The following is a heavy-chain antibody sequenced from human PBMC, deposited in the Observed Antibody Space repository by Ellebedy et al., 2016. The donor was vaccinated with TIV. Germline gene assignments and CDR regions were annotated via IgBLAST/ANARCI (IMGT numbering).Heavy chain of an antibody. Sequence: GESLKISXAASGFTFSSYAMSWVRQAPGKGLEWVSAISGSGGSTYYADSVKGRFTISRDNSKNTLYLQMNSLRAEDTAVYYCAKDEANYPLYWGQGTLVTVSS. CDR1: GFTFSSYA. V-gene: IGHV3-23*01. CDR3: AKDEANYPLY. J-gene: IGHJ4*02. CDR2: ISGSGGST. D-gene: IGHD5-24*01.